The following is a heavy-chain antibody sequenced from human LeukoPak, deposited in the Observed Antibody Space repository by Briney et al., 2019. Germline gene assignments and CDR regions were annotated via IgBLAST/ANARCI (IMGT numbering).Heavy chain of an antibody. CDR2: IRYDGSNK. J-gene: IGHJ4*02. V-gene: IGHV3-30*02. D-gene: IGHD4-17*01. CDR3: AKDHRADYGDYFDY. Sequence: PGGSLRLSCAASGFTFSSYGMHWVRQAPGKGLEWVAFIRYDGSNKCYADSVKGRFTISRDNSKNTLYLQMNSLRAEDTAVYYCAKDHRADYGDYFDYWGQGTLVTVSS. CDR1: GFTFSSYG.